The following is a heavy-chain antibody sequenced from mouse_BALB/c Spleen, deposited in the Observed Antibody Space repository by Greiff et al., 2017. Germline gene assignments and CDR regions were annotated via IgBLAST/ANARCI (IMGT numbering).Heavy chain of an antibody. J-gene: IGHJ2*01. V-gene: IGHV5-12-2*01. D-gene: IGHD2-1*01. CDR1: GFTFSSYT. CDR3: ARQAFYYGNYYFDY. CDR2: ISNGGGST. Sequence: EVKLMESGGGLVQPGGSLKLSCAASGFTFSSYTMSWVRQTPEKRLEWVAYISNGGGSTYYPDTVKGRFTISRDNAKNTLYLQMSSLKSEDTAMYYCARQAFYYGNYYFDYWGQGTTLTVSS.